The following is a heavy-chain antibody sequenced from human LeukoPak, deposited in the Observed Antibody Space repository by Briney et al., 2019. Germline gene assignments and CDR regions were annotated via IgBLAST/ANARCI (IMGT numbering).Heavy chain of an antibody. CDR2: INARGGTT. CDR3: AKGSWDTFDY. V-gene: IGHV3-23*01. J-gene: IGHJ4*02. CDR1: GFTLTNYA. Sequence: PGGSLRLSCAASGFTLTNYAMSWVRQAPGKGLEWVSSINARGGTTYYADSVKGRFTISKDSSKNTLFLQINYLRDEDAAVYYCAKGSWDTFDYWGQGALVTVSS. D-gene: IGHD6-13*01.